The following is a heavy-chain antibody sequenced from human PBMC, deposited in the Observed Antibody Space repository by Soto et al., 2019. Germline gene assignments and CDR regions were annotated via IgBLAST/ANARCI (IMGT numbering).Heavy chain of an antibody. CDR1: GFTVSSNY. D-gene: IGHD2-15*01. CDR3: ATIDIVVVRSPLYYGMDV. Sequence: PGGSLRLSCAASGFTVSSNYMSWVRQAPGKGLEWVSVIYSGGSTYYADSVKGRFTISRDNSKNTLYLQMNSLRAEDTAVYYCATIDIVVVRSPLYYGMDVWGQGTTVTVSS. J-gene: IGHJ6*02. V-gene: IGHV3-53*01. CDR2: IYSGGST.